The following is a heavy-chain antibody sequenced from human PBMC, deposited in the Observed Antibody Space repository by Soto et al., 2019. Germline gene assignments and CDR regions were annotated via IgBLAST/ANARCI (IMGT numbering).Heavy chain of an antibody. D-gene: IGHD3-22*01. CDR2: IKGKANSYAT. J-gene: IGHJ5*02. CDR1: ELTFSGHG. CDR3: TRHATYYDSGRYIGDWFDL. Sequence: GGSLRLSCGASELTFSGHGIHWVRQASGKGLEWIGRIKGKANSYATEYAASLKGRFTISRDDSENTAYLQMNRLKSEDTAVYYCTRHATYYDSGRYIGDWFDLRRQGTLVTVSS. V-gene: IGHV3-73*01.